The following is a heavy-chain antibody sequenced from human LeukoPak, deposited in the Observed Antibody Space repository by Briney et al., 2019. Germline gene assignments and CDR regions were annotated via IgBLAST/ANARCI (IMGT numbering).Heavy chain of an antibody. Sequence: GASVTVSFTVSGYSFTSNYIHWVRQAPGQGLEWMGMIYPRDGSTSYAQRFQDRVTVTRDTSTSTVHMELSGLRSEDTAVYYRARDQEGFDYWGQGTLVTVSS. J-gene: IGHJ4*02. CDR3: ARDQEGFDY. CDR2: IYPRDGST. CDR1: GYSFTSNY. V-gene: IGHV1-46*01.